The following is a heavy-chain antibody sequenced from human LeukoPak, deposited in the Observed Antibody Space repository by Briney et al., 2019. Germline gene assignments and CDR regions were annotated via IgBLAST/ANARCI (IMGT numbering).Heavy chain of an antibody. CDR3: ATDFYDGT. D-gene: IGHD3-22*01. CDR1: GFTFSNAW. J-gene: IGHJ5*02. Sequence: GGSLRLSCATSGFTFSNAWMNWVRQAPGKGLEWVGRIRSNSDGGTIDYAAPVKGRFSLSRDDSKTTLYLQMNSLQTEDTAVYYCATDFYDGTWGRGTLVTVSS. V-gene: IGHV3-15*07. CDR2: IRSNSDGGTI.